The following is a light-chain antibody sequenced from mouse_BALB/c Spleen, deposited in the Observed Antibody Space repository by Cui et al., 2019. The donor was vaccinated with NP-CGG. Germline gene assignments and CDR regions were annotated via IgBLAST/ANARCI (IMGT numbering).Light chain of an antibody. CDR3: ALWYSNHWV. CDR2: GTN. Sequence: QAVVTQESALTTSPGETVTHTCRSSTGAVTTSNYANWVQEKPDHLFTGLIGGTNNRVPGVPARFSGSLIGDKAALTITGAQTEDEAIYFCALWYSNHWVFGGGTKLTV. J-gene: IGLJ1*01. V-gene: IGLV1*01. CDR1: TGAVTTSNY.